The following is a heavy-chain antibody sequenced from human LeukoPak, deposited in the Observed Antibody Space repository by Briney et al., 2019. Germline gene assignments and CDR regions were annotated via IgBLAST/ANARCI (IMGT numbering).Heavy chain of an antibody. V-gene: IGHV1-2*02. J-gene: IGHJ4*02. Sequence: ASVKVSCKASGYIFNDYYIQWVRHAPGQGLEWMGWINPNSGDTTYAQKFQGSVTMTRDTPISTAYMELTSLRSDHTAVYYCARVRSGSSTIDYWGQGTLVTVSS. CDR1: GYIFNDYY. CDR3: ARVRSGSSTIDY. D-gene: IGHD1-26*01. CDR2: INPNSGDT.